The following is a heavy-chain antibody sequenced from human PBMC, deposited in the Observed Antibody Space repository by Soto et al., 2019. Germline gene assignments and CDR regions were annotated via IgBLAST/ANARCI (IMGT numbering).Heavy chain of an antibody. CDR2: ISAYNGNT. CDR3: ARDLMITFGGVIPGDY. Sequence: ASVKVSCKASGYTFTSYGISWVRQAPGQGLEWMGWISAYNGNTNYAQKLQGRVTMTTDTSTSTAYMELRSLRSVDTAVYYCARDLMITFGGVIPGDYWGQGTLVTVSS. J-gene: IGHJ4*02. CDR1: GYTFTSYG. D-gene: IGHD3-16*02. V-gene: IGHV1-18*01.